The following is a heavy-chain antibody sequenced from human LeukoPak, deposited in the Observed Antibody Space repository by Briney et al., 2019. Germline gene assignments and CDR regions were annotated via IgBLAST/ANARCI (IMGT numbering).Heavy chain of an antibody. D-gene: IGHD6-19*01. J-gene: IGHJ4*02. CDR1: GGTFSSYA. V-gene: IGHV1-69*13. Sequence: RASVTVSCKASGGTFSSYAISWVRQAPGQGLEWMGGIIPIFGTANYAQKFQGRVTITADESTSTAYMELSSLRSEDTAVYYCARDTRWLDSYYFDYWGQGTLVTVSS. CDR2: IIPIFGTA. CDR3: ARDTRWLDSYYFDY.